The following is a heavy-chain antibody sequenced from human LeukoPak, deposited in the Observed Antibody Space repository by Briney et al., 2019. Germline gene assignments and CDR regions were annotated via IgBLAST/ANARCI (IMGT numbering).Heavy chain of an antibody. Sequence: GASVKVSCKASGGTFSSYAISWVRQAPGQGLEWMGGIIPIFGTADYAQKFQGRVTITADESTSTAYMDLSSLRSEDTAVYYCARASHDYGDYSHFDYWGQGTLVTVSS. CDR1: GGTFSSYA. D-gene: IGHD4-17*01. V-gene: IGHV1-69*13. CDR3: ARASHDYGDYSHFDY. CDR2: IIPIFGTA. J-gene: IGHJ4*02.